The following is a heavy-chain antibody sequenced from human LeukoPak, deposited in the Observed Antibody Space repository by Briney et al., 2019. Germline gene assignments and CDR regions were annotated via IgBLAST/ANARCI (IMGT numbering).Heavy chain of an antibody. CDR3: ARVGNWNDGWFDP. CDR2: IYYSGST. CDR1: GGSISSYY. Sequence: SETLSLTCTVSGGSISSYYWSWIRQPPGKGLEWIGYIYYSGSTNYNPSLKSRVTISVDTSKNQFSLKLSSVTAADTAVYYCARVGNWNDGWFDPWGQGTLVTVSP. D-gene: IGHD1-20*01. V-gene: IGHV4-59*01. J-gene: IGHJ5*02.